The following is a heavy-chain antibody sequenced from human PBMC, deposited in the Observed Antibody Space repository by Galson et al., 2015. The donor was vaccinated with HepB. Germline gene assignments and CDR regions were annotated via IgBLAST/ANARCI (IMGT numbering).Heavy chain of an antibody. D-gene: IGHD5-24*01. V-gene: IGHV3-7*01. CDR2: MNEDGSEK. J-gene: IGHJ4*02. CDR3: ARHPRIGDGYNYVDIDY. CDR1: GFTFSSYW. Sequence: SLRLSCAASGFTFSSYWMNWVRQAPGKGLEWVANMNEDGSEKYHVDSVKGRFTISRDNAKNSLYLQMNSLRAEDTAVYYCARHPRIGDGYNYVDIDYWGQGTLVTVSS.